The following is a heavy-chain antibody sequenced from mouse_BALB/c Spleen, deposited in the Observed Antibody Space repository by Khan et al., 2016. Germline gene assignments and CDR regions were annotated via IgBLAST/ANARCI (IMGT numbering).Heavy chain of an antibody. J-gene: IGHJ1*01. CDR1: GFTFTDYY. D-gene: IGHD2-3*01. Sequence: EVELVESGGGLVQPGGSLRLSCTTSGFTFTDYYMSWVRQPPGEALEWLGVVSNKANGYTTEYSAYVKGHFTIYRDNSQSILYRQMNTLRAEDSATYYWARDLNDGDYWYFAVWGAGTTVTVSS. CDR3: ARDLNDGDYWYFAV. CDR2: VSNKANGYTT. V-gene: IGHV7-3*02.